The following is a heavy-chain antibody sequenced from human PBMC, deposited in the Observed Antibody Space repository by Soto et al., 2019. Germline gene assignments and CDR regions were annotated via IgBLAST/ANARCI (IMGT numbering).Heavy chain of an antibody. CDR1: GYTFTSYG. CDR3: ARDSYDILTGYSTGWFDP. V-gene: IGHV1-18*04. D-gene: IGHD3-9*01. J-gene: IGHJ5*02. Sequence: QVQLVQSGAEVKKPGASVKVSCKASGYTFTSYGISWVRQAPGQGLEWMGWISAYNGNTNYAQKLQGRVTMTTDTSTSTAYMELRSLRSDDTAVYYCARDSYDILTGYSTGWFDPWGQGTLVTVSS. CDR2: ISAYNGNT.